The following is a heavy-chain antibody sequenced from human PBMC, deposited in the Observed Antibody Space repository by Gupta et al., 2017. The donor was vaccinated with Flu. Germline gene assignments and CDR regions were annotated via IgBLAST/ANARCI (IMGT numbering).Heavy chain of an antibody. CDR2: LNPNGGNT. D-gene: IGHD2-2*02. V-gene: IGHV1-8*01. J-gene: IGHJ4*02. CDR3: ARVAVGEDCSSTRCYMFDY. CDR1: GYTFSSYD. Sequence: QVQLVQSGAEVKKPGASVKVSCKASGYTFSSYDIHWVRQATGQGLEWMGWLNPNGGNTAYAQKFQGRTTMTRDTSTGTAYMELRSLRSEDTAMYYCARVAVGEDCSSTRCYMFDYWGQGTPVTVSS.